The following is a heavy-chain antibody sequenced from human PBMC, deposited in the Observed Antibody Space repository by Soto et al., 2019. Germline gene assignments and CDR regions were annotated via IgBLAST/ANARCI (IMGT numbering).Heavy chain of an antibody. CDR1: GGTFGNTA. D-gene: IGHD3-3*01. CDR3: ARDGDPGYSFWSGPLGGGRFDP. J-gene: IGHJ5*02. CDR2: IVPLFGTA. Sequence: QVQLVQSGAEVKEPGSSVNVSCKTSGGTFGNTAVTWVRQVPGQGLEWIGGIVPLFGTANYAQKFRGRVRITAXXXPGXAYMDLSSLRSDDTAIYYCARDGDPGYSFWSGPLGGGRFDPWGQGTLVTVSS. V-gene: IGHV1-69*12.